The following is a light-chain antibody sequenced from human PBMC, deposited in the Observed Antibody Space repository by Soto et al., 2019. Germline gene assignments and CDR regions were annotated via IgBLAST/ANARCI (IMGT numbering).Light chain of an antibody. J-gene: IGKJ1*01. CDR2: WAS. Sequence: DIILTQSPDSLAVSLGERATINCKSSSSLLSISNNKDHLAWYQQRPGQPPKLLLNWASIRESGVPDRFSGSGSGTDFTLTITTVQPDDVAVYIGHHYYDLPTFGQGTKVQVK. CDR1: SSLLSISNNKDH. V-gene: IGKV4-1*01. CDR3: HHYYDLPT.